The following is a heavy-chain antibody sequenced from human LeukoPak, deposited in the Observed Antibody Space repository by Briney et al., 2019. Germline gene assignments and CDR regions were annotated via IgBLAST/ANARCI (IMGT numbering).Heavy chain of an antibody. Sequence: GGSLRLSCAASGFTFSNAWMSWVRQAPGKGLEWVAVISYDGSNKYYADSVKGRFTISRDNSKNTLYLQMNSLRAEDTAVYYCAKSEFRLPGNYFDYWGQGTLVTVSS. D-gene: IGHD3-10*01. CDR2: ISYDGSNK. CDR3: AKSEFRLPGNYFDY. J-gene: IGHJ4*02. CDR1: GFTFSNAW. V-gene: IGHV3-30*18.